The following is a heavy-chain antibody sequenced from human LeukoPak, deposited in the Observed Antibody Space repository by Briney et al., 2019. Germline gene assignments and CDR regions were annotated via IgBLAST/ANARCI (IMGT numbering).Heavy chain of an antibody. D-gene: IGHD2-15*01. Sequence: SGGSLRLSCAASGFTFSNYWMSWVRQAPGKGLEWEANIKKDESKRYYVGSVKGRFTISRDNAKNSLYLQMNSLRAEDTAVYYCAREASLYCSGDNCYWAFDLWGQGTLVTVSS. CDR2: IKKDESKR. J-gene: IGHJ5*02. CDR1: GFTFSNYW. V-gene: IGHV3-7*01. CDR3: AREASLYCSGDNCYWAFDL.